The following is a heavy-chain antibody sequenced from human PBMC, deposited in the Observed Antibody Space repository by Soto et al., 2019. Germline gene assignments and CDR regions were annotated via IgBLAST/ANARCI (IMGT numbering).Heavy chain of an antibody. V-gene: IGHV3-23*01. Sequence: GGSLRLSCAASGFTFSSYAMSWVRQAPGKGLEWVSAISGSGGSTYYADSVKGRFTISRDNSKNTLYLQMNSLRAEDTAVYYCVKNTMYYYDSSGYPTWGQGTLVTVS. J-gene: IGHJ4*02. CDR1: GFTFSSYA. D-gene: IGHD3-22*01. CDR3: VKNTMYYYDSSGYPT. CDR2: ISGSGGST.